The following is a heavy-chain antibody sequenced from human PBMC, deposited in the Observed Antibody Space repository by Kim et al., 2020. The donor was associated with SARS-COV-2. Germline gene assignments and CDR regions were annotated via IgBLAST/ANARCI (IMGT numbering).Heavy chain of an antibody. J-gene: IGHJ4*02. CDR3: ARGYYDSK. Sequence: SGSTNYNPSLKSRVNISVDTSKNQFSLKLSSVTAADTAVYYCARGYYDSKWGQGTLVTVSS. D-gene: IGHD3-22*01. V-gene: IGHV4-34*01. CDR2: SGST.